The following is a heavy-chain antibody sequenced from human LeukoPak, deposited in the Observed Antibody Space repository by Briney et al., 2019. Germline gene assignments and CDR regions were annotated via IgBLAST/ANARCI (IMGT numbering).Heavy chain of an antibody. CDR3: ARHGRAMVIPRTSNWFDP. V-gene: IGHV4-38-2*02. CDR2: IYHSGST. D-gene: IGHD5-18*01. J-gene: IGHJ5*02. CDR1: GYSLSSGFL. Sequence: SETLSLTCTVSGYSLSSGFLWGWIRQPPGKGLEWIGSIYHSGSTYYNPSLKSRVTISVDTSKNQFSLKLSSVTAADTAVYYCARHGRAMVIPRTSNWFDPWGQGTLVTVSS.